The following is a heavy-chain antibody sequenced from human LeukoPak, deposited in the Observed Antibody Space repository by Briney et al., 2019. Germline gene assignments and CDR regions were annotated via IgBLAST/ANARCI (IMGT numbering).Heavy chain of an antibody. J-gene: IGHJ4*02. CDR2: INWNGGST. D-gene: IGHD1-26*01. V-gene: IGHV3-20*04. CDR1: GFIFDDYG. CDR3: ASAHFSGSFGY. Sequence: PGGSLRLSCAASGFIFDDYGMSWVRQARGKGLEWVSGINWNGGSTSYADSVKGRFTISRDNAKNSLYLQMNSLRAEDTAFYYCASAHFSGSFGYWGQGTLVTVPS.